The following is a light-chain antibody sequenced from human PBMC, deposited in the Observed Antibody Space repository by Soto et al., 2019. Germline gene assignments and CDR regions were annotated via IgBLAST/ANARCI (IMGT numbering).Light chain of an antibody. J-gene: IGLJ1*01. V-gene: IGLV2-14*01. Sequence: QSALTQPASVSGSPGQSITISCTGTSSDVGTYNYVSWYQQHADKAPKLVIYEVSKRPSGVPNRFSGSKSGNTASLTISGLRAEDEADYYCCSYVGRNTYVFGTGTKLTVL. CDR2: EVS. CDR1: SSDVGTYNY. CDR3: CSYVGRNTYV.